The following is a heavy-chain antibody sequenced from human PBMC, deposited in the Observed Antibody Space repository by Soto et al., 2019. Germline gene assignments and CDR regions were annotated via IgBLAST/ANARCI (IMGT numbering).Heavy chain of an antibody. V-gene: IGHV1-8*01. CDR2: MNPNSGNT. CDR3: ASGPGYDFIWVSHRYGDAFDI. CDR1: GYTFTSYD. Sequence: ASVKVSCKASGYTFTSYDINWVRQATGQGLEWMGWMNPNSGNTGYAQKFQGRVTMTRNTSISTAYMELSSLRSEDTAVYYCASGPGYDFIWVSHRYGDAFDIWGQGTMVTVSS. D-gene: IGHD3-16*02. J-gene: IGHJ3*02.